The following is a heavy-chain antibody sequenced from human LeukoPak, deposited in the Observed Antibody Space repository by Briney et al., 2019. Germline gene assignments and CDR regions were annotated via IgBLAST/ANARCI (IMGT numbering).Heavy chain of an antibody. CDR3: AKQKAGYCSSTSCYDAFDI. CDR2: IGSSSSFM. D-gene: IGHD2-2*01. J-gene: IGHJ3*02. V-gene: IGHV3-21*01. CDR1: GFTFSSCT. Sequence: GGSLRLSCAASGFTFSSCTMNWVRQAPGKGLEWVSSIGSSSSFMYSADSVKGRFTISRENAKNSLYLQMNSLRVEDTAVYYCAKQKAGYCSSTSCYDAFDIWGQGTMVTVSS.